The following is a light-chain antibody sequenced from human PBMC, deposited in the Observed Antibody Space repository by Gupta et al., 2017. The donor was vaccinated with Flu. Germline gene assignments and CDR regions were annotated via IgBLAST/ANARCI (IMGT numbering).Light chain of an antibody. CDR2: GAS. J-gene: IGKJ1*01. CDR3: QQEGSSPCT. Sequence: EIVLTQSPGTLSLTPGERATLSCRASQSVRSSYLAWYQQKPGQAPRLLIYGASSRATGIPDRFSGSGSGTDFTLTISRLEPEDFAVYYCQQEGSSPCTFGQGTKVEIK. CDR1: QSVRSSY. V-gene: IGKV3-20*01.